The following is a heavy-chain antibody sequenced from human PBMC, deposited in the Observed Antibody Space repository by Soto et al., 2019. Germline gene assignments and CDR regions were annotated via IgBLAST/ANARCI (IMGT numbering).Heavy chain of an antibody. CDR1: GGSISSSSYY. CDR3: ARHLGYCSSTSCYLVRGGFDP. CDR2: IYYSGST. D-gene: IGHD2-2*01. Sequence: QLQLQESGPGLVKPSETLSLTCTVSGGSISSSSYYWGWIRQPPGKGLEWIGSIYYSGSTYYNPSLKSRVTISVDTSKNQFSLKLSSVTAADTAVYYCARHLGYCSSTSCYLVRGGFDPWGQGTLVTVSS. V-gene: IGHV4-39*01. J-gene: IGHJ5*02.